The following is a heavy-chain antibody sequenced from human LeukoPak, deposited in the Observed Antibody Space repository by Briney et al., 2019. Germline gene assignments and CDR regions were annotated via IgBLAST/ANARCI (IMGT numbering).Heavy chain of an antibody. CDR1: GFSLSTRGVG. D-gene: IGHD6-13*01. J-gene: IGHJ3*02. CDR3: AHRHLAAAHTGAFDI. Sequence: SGPTLVKPTQTLTLTCTFSGFSLSTRGVGVGWIRQPPGKALEWLALIYWNDDKRYSPSLKSRLTITKDTSKNQVVLTMTNMDPVDTATYYCAHRHLAAAHTGAFDIWGQGTMVTVSS. V-gene: IGHV2-5*01. CDR2: IYWNDDK.